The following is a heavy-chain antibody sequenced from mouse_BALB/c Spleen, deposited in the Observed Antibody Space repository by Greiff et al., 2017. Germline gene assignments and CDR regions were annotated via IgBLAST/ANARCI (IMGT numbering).Heavy chain of an antibody. Sequence: EVMLVESGGGLVKPGGSLKLSCAASGFTFSSYAMSWVRQSPEKRLEWVAEISSGGSYTYYPDTVTGRFTISRDNAKNTLYLEMSSLRSEDTAMYYCARADDYGSSHAMDYWGQGTSVTVSS. V-gene: IGHV5-9-4*01. CDR3: ARADDYGSSHAMDY. J-gene: IGHJ4*01. CDR2: ISSGGSYT. CDR1: GFTFSSYA. D-gene: IGHD1-1*01.